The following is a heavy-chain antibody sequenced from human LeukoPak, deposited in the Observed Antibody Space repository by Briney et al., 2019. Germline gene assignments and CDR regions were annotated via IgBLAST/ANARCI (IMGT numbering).Heavy chain of an antibody. CDR1: GYTFTGYY. CDR3: ARDQSMIPPLLAFDI. J-gene: IGHJ3*02. Sequence: ASVKVSFKASGYTFTGYYMHWVRQAPGQGLEWMGWINPNSGGTNYAQKFQGRVTMTRDTSISTAYMGLSRLRSDDTAVYYCARDQSMIPPLLAFDIWGQGTMVTVSS. CDR2: INPNSGGT. D-gene: IGHD3-22*01. V-gene: IGHV1-2*02.